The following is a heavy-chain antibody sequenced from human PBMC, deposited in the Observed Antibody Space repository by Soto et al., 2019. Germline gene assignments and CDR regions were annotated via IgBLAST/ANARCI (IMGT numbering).Heavy chain of an antibody. J-gene: IGHJ6*02. V-gene: IGHV1-3*01. CDR3: ARGGRSSLGMDV. D-gene: IGHD2-15*01. Sequence: QVQLVQSGAEVKKPGASVKVSCKASGYTFTSYAMHWVRQAPGQRLEWMGWINAGNGNTKYSQKFRGRVTITRDTSASTAYMELSSLRSEDTAVYYCARGGRSSLGMDVWGQGTTVTVSS. CDR1: GYTFTSYA. CDR2: INAGNGNT.